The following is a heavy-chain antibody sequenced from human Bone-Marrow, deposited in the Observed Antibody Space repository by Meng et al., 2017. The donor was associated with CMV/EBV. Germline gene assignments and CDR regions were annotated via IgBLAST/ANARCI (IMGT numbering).Heavy chain of an antibody. CDR2: ISGSGGST. CDR1: GFTFSSYS. V-gene: IGHV3-23*01. J-gene: IGHJ5*02. Sequence: GGSLRLSCAASGFTFSSYSMNWVRQAPGKGLEWVSAISGSGGSTYYADPVKGRCTISRDDSKNTLYLQMNSLRAEDTAVYYCAKDRRRITNFGVVNNWFDPWGQGTLVTVSS. CDR3: AKDRRRITNFGVVNNWFDP. D-gene: IGHD3-3*01.